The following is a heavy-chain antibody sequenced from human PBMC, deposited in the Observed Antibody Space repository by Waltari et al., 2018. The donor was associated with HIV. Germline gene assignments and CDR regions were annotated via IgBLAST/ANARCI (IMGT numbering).Heavy chain of an antibody. CDR1: GGSISSGSYY. CDR2: IYPSGST. J-gene: IGHJ6*02. CDR3: ARVFCSGGSCYGDGRYCMDG. V-gene: IGHV4-61*02. D-gene: IGHD2-15*01. Sequence: QVQLQESGPGLVKPLQTLSLTCTVSGGSISSGSYYWNWIRQPAGKGLEWSGRIYPSGSTNYNPALKSRVTISVDTSKNQFSLKLSSVTAADTAVYYCARVFCSGGSCYGDGRYCMDGWGQGP.